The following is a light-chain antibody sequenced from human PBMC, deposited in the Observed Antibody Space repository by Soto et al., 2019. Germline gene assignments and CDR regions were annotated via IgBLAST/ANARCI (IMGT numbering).Light chain of an antibody. CDR2: DAS. CDR1: QDINTF. J-gene: IGKJ4*02. CDR3: QHYDNLPLT. Sequence: DIKMTQSPSSLSASVGDRVTITCQASQDINTFLNWYQQKPGKAPKLLIYDASNLEPGVPSRFSGSGSGTDFTFTISSLQPEDFATYFCQHYDNLPLTFGGGTKVEIK. V-gene: IGKV1-33*01.